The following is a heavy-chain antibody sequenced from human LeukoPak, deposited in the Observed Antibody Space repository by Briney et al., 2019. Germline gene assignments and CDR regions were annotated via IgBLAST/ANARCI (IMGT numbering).Heavy chain of an antibody. Sequence: PSGTLSLTCAVSGGSISSYVWWSWVRQPPGEGLEWIGEMHLNGITNYNPSLKSRVSMSIDKSKNQFSLNLSSVTAADTAVYYCARGSRTPGTYYDFWSGYYLDYWGQGTLVTVSS. J-gene: IGHJ4*02. CDR3: ARGSRTPGTYYDFWSGYYLDY. CDR1: GGSISSYVW. D-gene: IGHD3-3*01. CDR2: MHLNGIT. V-gene: IGHV4-4*02.